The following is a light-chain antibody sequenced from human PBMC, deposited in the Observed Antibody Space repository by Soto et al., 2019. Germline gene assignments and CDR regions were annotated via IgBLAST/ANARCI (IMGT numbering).Light chain of an antibody. CDR2: GNA. CDR1: SSNIGAVYD. J-gene: IGLJ3*02. V-gene: IGLV1-40*01. CDR3: QSDDSRLRGSWV. Sequence: QSVLTQPPSGAGAPGQGVTMCCTGSSSNIGAVYDGHWYQQLPGTSPKLLVYGNANRHSGVPDRFSGSKSGTSASLAITGLQAVDEAGYYCQSDDSRLRGSWVFGGGTKLTVL.